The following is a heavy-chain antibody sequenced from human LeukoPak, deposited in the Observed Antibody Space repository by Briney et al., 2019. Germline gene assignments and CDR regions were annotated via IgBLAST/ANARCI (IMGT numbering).Heavy chain of an antibody. Sequence: ASVKVSCKASGYTFTSNFIHWVRQAPGQGLEWMGIINPSGGSTTYAQKFQGRVAMTRDTSTSTVYMDLSSLRSEDTAVYYCARGSSITMIVVVTDTLLYHGMDVWGQGTTVTVS. CDR2: INPSGGST. CDR3: ARGSSITMIVVVTDTLLYHGMDV. J-gene: IGHJ6*02. CDR1: GYTFTSNF. V-gene: IGHV1-46*01. D-gene: IGHD3-22*01.